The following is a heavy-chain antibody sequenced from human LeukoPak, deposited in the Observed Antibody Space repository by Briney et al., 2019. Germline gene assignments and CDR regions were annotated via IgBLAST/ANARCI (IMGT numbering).Heavy chain of an antibody. Sequence: GASVKVSCKASGYTFTSYNINWVRQATGQGLEWMGWMNPNSGNTGYAQKFQGRVTMTRNTSISTAYMELSSLRSEDTAVYYCARARTSGWYINYWGQGTLVTVSS. J-gene: IGHJ4*02. D-gene: IGHD6-19*01. CDR1: GYTFTSYN. CDR2: MNPNSGNT. CDR3: ARARTSGWYINY. V-gene: IGHV1-8*01.